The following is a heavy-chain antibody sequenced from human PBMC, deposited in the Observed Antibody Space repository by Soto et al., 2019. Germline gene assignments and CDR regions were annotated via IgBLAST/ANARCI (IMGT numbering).Heavy chain of an antibody. CDR3: ARANHYYYFEY. V-gene: IGHV3-23*01. D-gene: IGHD1-26*01. J-gene: IGHJ4*02. CDR2: ISGSGGIT. CDR1: GFTFSSYA. Sequence: GGSLRLSCAASGFTFSSYAMSWVRQAPGKGLEWVSGISGSGGITYYADSVQGRFTISRDNSRDTLYLQMNNVRAEDTAVCYCARANHYYYFEYWGQGALVTVSS.